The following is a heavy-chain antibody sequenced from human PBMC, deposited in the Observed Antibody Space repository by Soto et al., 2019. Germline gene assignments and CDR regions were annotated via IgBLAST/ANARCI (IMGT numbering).Heavy chain of an antibody. V-gene: IGHV5-10-1*01. CDR3: ARTGNYDFWSGSPGPDY. J-gene: IGHJ4*02. CDR2: IDPSDSYT. CDR1: GYSFTSYW. D-gene: IGHD3-3*01. Sequence: GESLKISCKGSGYSFTSYWISWVRQMPGKGLEWMGRIDPSDSYTNYSPSFQGHVTISADKSISTAYLQWSSLKASDTAMYYCARTGNYDFWSGSPGPDYWGQGTLVTVSS.